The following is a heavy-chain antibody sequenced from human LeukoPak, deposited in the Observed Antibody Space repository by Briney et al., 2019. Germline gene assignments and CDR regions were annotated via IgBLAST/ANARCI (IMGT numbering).Heavy chain of an antibody. Sequence: SETLSLTCTVSGDSINSDYWNWIRQPPGKGLEWIGFIYYSGSTNYNPSLKSRVTISVDASRNHFSLKLNSVTAADMAVYYCARRMKLAAKGDAFDIWGQGTMVTVSS. V-gene: IGHV4-59*08. J-gene: IGHJ3*02. CDR1: GDSINSDY. D-gene: IGHD2-15*01. CDR3: ARRMKLAAKGDAFDI. CDR2: IYYSGST.